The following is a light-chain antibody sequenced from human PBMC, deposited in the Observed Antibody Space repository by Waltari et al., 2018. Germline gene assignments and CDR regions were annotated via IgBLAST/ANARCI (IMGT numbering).Light chain of an antibody. Sequence: DIVMTQSPLSLPVTPGEPASISCRSSQSLLHNNGYNHLDWYLQKPGQSPQLLIYLGSNRVSGVPDRFSGSGSGTDFTLKISRVEAEDVGVYYCMQALQAPPYTFGQGTKLEIK. CDR1: QSLLHNNGYNH. V-gene: IGKV2-28*01. CDR2: LGS. J-gene: IGKJ2*01. CDR3: MQALQAPPYT.